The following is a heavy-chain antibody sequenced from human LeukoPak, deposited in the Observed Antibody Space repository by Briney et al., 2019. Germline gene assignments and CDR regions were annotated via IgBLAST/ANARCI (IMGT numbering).Heavy chain of an antibody. J-gene: IGHJ4*02. V-gene: IGHV4-38-2*02. CDR3: ARPGGYYGSGSYRY. CDR2: INHSGST. Sequence: PSETLSLTCTVSGYSISSGYYWDWIRQPPGKGLEWIGAINHSGSTNYTPSLKSRVTVSVDTSKSQFSLKLTSVTAADTAVYYCARPGGYYGSGSYRYWGQGTLVTVSS. D-gene: IGHD3-10*01. CDR1: GYSISSGYY.